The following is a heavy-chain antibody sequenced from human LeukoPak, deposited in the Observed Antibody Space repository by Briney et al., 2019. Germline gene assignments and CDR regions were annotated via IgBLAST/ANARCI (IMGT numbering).Heavy chain of an antibody. J-gene: IGHJ4*02. D-gene: IGHD4-17*01. CDR1: GFTFSGSA. CDR3: TRRTTVTKAGDY. CDR2: IRSKANSYAT. V-gene: IGHV3-73*01. Sequence: PGGSLRLSCAASGFTFSGSAMHWVRQASGKGLEWVGRIRSKANSYATAYAASVKGRFTISRDDSKNTAYLQMNSLKTEDTAVYYCTRRTTVTKAGDYWGQGTLVTVSS.